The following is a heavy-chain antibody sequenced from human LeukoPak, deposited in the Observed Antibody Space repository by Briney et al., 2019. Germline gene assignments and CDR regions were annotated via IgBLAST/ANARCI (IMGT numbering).Heavy chain of an antibody. J-gene: IGHJ4*02. CDR2: IDGGGHAT. CDR3: AKSLATAGATVLDF. D-gene: IGHD1-26*01. CDR1: GFPFSSYP. Sequence: GGSLGLSCVASGFPFSSYPMSWVRQIPGGGLEWVATIDGGGHATFHAALVTGRFTVSRDNIGNTLFLQMDSLRVDDTALYYCAKSLATAGATVLDFWGPGTLVTVSS. V-gene: IGHV3-23*01.